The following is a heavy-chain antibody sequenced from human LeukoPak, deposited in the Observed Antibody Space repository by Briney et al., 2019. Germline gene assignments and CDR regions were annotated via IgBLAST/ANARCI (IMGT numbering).Heavy chain of an antibody. D-gene: IGHD6-13*01. CDR3: ARDCIAEGHYYYYMDV. J-gene: IGHJ6*03. CDR2: ISYDGSNK. Sequence: GGSLRLSCAASGFTFSSYAMRWVRQAPGKGLEWVAVISYDGSNKYYADSVKGRFTISRDNSKNTLYLQMNSLRAEDTAVYYCARDCIAEGHYYYYMDVWGKGTTVTVSS. CDR1: GFTFSSYA. V-gene: IGHV3-30*04.